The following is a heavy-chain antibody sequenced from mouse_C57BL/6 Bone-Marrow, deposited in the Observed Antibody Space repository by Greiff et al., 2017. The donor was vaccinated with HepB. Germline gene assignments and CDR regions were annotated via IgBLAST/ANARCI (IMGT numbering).Heavy chain of an antibody. CDR2: IDPSDSYT. D-gene: IGHD1-1*01. Sequence: VKLMESGAELVKPGASVKLSCKASGYTFTSYWMQWVKQRPGQGLEWIGEIDPSDSYTNYNQKFKGKATLTVDTSSSTAYMQLSSLTSEDSAVYDCARSFITTVPPDYWGQGTTLTVSS. V-gene: IGHV1-50*01. J-gene: IGHJ2*01. CDR3: ARSFITTVPPDY. CDR1: GYTFTSYW.